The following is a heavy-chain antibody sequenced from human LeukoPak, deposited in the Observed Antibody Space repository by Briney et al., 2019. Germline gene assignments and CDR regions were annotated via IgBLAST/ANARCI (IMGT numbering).Heavy chain of an antibody. J-gene: IGHJ4*02. CDR2: INPNSGGT. V-gene: IGHV1-2*02. CDR3: ARDQGDIVVVPAAEFDY. D-gene: IGHD2-2*01. CDR1: GYTFTGYY. Sequence: ASVKVSSKASGYTFTGYYMHWVRQAPGQGLEPIGWINPNSGGTNYAQKFQGRVTMTRDTSISTAYMELSRLRSDDTAVYYCARDQGDIVVVPAAEFDYWGQGTLVTVSS.